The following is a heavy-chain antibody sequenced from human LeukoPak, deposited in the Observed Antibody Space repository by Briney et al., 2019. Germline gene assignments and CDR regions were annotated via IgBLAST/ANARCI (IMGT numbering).Heavy chain of an antibody. J-gene: IGHJ4*02. CDR1: GYTFTGYY. Sequence: SVKVSCKASGYTFTGYYMHWVRQAPGQGLEWMGGIIPIFGTANYAQKFQGRVTITTDESTSTAYMELSSLRSEDTAVYYCARARDGYTLEYYFDYWGQGTLVTVSS. CDR2: IIPIFGTA. D-gene: IGHD5-24*01. CDR3: ARARDGYTLEYYFDY. V-gene: IGHV1-69*05.